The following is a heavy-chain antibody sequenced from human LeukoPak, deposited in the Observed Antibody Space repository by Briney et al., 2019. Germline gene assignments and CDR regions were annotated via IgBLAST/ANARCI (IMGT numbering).Heavy chain of an antibody. Sequence: GGSLRLSCVASGFTFSRFEMNWVRQAPGKGLEWVSYISGSGSSIYYAASVKGRFTISRDNAKNSLYLQMNSLRGKDTAVYYGARDRGYGSSSNCYTYCLDYWARVTLVTVSS. J-gene: IGHJ4*02. CDR2: ISGSGSSI. CDR1: GFTFSRFE. CDR3: ARDRGYGSSSNCYTYCLDY. D-gene: IGHD2-2*01. V-gene: IGHV3-48*03.